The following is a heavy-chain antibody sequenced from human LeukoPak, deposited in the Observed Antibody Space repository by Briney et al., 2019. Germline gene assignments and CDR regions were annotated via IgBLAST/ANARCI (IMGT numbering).Heavy chain of an antibody. CDR3: ARDVGEYCSSTNCYASHY. D-gene: IGHD2-2*01. CDR1: GYTFTGYY. V-gene: IGHV1-2*02. J-gene: IGHJ4*02. Sequence: ASVMVSCKASGYTFTGYYIHWVRQAPGQGLEWMGWINPHSGGTNYAQKFQGGVTMTRDTSITTAYMELSSLRSDDTAVYYCARDVGEYCSSTNCYASHYWGQGTLVTVSS. CDR2: INPHSGGT.